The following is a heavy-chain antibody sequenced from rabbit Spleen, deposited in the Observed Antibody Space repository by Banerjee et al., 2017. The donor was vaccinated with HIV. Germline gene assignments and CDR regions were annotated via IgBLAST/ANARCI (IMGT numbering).Heavy chain of an antibody. D-gene: IGHD4-1*01. CDR3: AREGGIVVAGAFNL. CDR2: INGVTGKA. V-gene: IGHV1S45*01. CDR1: GFSFIAGYY. Sequence: QEQLVESGGDLVKPGASLTLTCTASGFSFIAGYYMCWVRQAPGKGLEWIACINGVTGKAVYASWAKGRFTISKTSSTTVALQMTSLTAADTATYFCAREGGIVVAGAFNLWGQGTLVTVS. J-gene: IGHJ4*01.